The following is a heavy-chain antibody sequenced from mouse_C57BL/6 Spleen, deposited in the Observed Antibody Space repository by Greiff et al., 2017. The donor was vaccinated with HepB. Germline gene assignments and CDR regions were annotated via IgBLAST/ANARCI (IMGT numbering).Heavy chain of an antibody. J-gene: IGHJ3*01. Sequence: QVQLQQSGAELVKPGASVKISCKASGYAFSSYWMNWVKQRPGKGLEWIGQIYPGAGDTNYNGKFKGKATLTADKSSSTAYMQLSSLTSEDSAVYFCARDYGSSPAAWFAYWGQGTLVTVSA. CDR2: IYPGAGDT. D-gene: IGHD1-1*01. CDR3: ARDYGSSPAAWFAY. V-gene: IGHV1-80*01. CDR1: GYAFSSYW.